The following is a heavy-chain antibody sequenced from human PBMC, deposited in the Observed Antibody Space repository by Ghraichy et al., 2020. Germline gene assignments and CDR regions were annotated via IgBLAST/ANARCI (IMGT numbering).Heavy chain of an antibody. J-gene: IGHJ3*02. Sequence: GGSLRLSCAASGFTFSSYWMSWVRQAPGKGLEWVANIKQDGSEKYYVDSVKGRFTISRDNAKNSLYLQMNSLRAEDTAVYYCARARIFESPPRITIFGVAEEGDAFDIWGQGTMVTVSS. CDR1: GFTFSSYW. CDR3: ARARIFESPPRITIFGVAEEGDAFDI. D-gene: IGHD3-3*01. V-gene: IGHV3-7*01. CDR2: IKQDGSEK.